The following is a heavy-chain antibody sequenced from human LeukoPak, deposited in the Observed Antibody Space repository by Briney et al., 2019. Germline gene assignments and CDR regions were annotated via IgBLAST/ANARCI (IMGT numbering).Heavy chain of an antibody. CDR1: GGSLSGYY. D-gene: IGHD3-22*01. J-gene: IGHJ4*02. CDR2: INHSGST. CDR3: ARAGGYYQAAFDY. V-gene: IGHV4-34*01. Sequence: SETLSLTCAVYGGSLSGYYWSWIRQPPGKGLEWIGEINHSGSTNYNPSLKSRVTISVDTSKNQFSLKLSSVTAADTAVYYCARAGGYYQAAFDYWGQGTLVTVSS.